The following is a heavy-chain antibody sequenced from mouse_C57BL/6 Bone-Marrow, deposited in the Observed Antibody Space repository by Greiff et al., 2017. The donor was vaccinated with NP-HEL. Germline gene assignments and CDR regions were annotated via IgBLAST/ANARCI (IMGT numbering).Heavy chain of an antibody. CDR2: ISSGGSYT. V-gene: IGHV5-6*01. CDR3: ARLLIYYDYDGGRFAY. Sequence: EVQLVESGGDLVKPGGSLKLSCAASGFTFSSYGMSWVRQTPDKRLEWVATISSGGSYTYYPDSVKGRFTISRDNAKNTLYLQMSSLKSEDTAMYYCARLLIYYDYDGGRFAYWGQGTLVTVSA. J-gene: IGHJ3*01. CDR1: GFTFSSYG. D-gene: IGHD2-4*01.